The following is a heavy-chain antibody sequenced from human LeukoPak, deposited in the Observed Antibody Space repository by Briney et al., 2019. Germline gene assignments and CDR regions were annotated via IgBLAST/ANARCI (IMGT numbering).Heavy chain of an antibody. V-gene: IGHV3-23*01. J-gene: IGHJ1*01. D-gene: IGHD6-19*01. CDR2: ISGSAGST. Sequence: GGSLRLSCAASGFTFNNYAMSWVRQAPGKGLEWVSSISGSAGSTYYADSVKGRFTVSRDNSKNTLYLQVNSLRVEDTAMYYCAKDPSYNSGWNKFFHQWGQGPLVTVSS. CDR3: AKDPSYNSGWNKFFHQ. CDR1: GFTFNNYA.